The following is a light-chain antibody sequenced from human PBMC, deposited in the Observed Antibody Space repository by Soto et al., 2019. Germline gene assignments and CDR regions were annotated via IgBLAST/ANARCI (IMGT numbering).Light chain of an antibody. J-gene: IGKJ1*01. V-gene: IGKV3-20*01. Sequence: IVLTQSPGTLSSSPLERSTLSCRASQSVSTSNLAWYQQRPGQAPRLLIYGASRRATGIPDRFSGSGSGTDFTLTISRLEPEDLAVYYCQQYDNSVWTFGQGTKVDIK. CDR1: QSVSTSN. CDR3: QQYDNSVWT. CDR2: GAS.